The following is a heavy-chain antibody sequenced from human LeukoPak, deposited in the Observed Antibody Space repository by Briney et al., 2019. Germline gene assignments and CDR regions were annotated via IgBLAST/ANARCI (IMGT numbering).Heavy chain of an antibody. CDR2: IIPILGIA. Sequence: SVKVSCKASGGTFSSYAISWVRQAPGQGLEWMGRIIPILGIANYAQKFQGRVTITADKSTSTAYMELSSLRSEDTAVYYCARGGYFDSSGSGADYFDYWGQGTLVTVSS. V-gene: IGHV1-69*04. CDR3: ARGGYFDSSGSGADYFDY. D-gene: IGHD3-22*01. CDR1: GGTFSSYA. J-gene: IGHJ4*02.